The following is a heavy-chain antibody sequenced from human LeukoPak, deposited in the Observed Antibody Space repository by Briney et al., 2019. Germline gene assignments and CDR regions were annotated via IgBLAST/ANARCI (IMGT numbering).Heavy chain of an antibody. Sequence: ASVKVSCKASGYTLTGYYMHWVRQAPGQGLEWMGWISPNSGDTNYAQKFQGRVTMTEDTSTDTAYMELSSLRSEDTAVYYCATFFRGYGSGSYYDYWGQGTLVTVSS. V-gene: IGHV1-2*02. J-gene: IGHJ4*02. CDR3: ATFFRGYGSGSYYDY. CDR2: ISPNSGDT. CDR1: GYTLTGYY. D-gene: IGHD3-10*01.